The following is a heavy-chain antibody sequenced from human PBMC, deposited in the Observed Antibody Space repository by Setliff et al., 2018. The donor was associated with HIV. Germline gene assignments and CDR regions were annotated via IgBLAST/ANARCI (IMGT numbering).Heavy chain of an antibody. D-gene: IGHD5-12*01. CDR1: GYTFTSFG. CDR3: ARSAHDSETGY. Sequence: AASVKVSCKASGYTFTSFGISWVRQAPGQGLEWMGRISAYNGNTDHAQRLQGRVTMTTDTSTRTAYMELRSLRSDDTAVYYCARSAHDSETGYWGQGTLVTVSS. CDR2: ISAYNGNT. J-gene: IGHJ4*02. V-gene: IGHV1-18*01.